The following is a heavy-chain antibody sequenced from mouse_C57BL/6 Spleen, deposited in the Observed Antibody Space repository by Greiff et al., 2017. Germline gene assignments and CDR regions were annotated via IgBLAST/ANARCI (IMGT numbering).Heavy chain of an antibody. D-gene: IGHD4-1*02. CDR1: GYAFSSSW. CDR2: IYPGDGDT. V-gene: IGHV1-82*01. J-gene: IGHJ1*03. Sequence: QVQLQQSGPELVKPGASVKISCKASGYAFSSSWMNWVKQRPGKGLEWIGRIYPGDGDTNYNGKFKGKATLTADKSSSTAYMQLSSLTSEDSAVYFCARSSTGTRYFVVWGTGTTVTVSS. CDR3: ARSSTGTRYFVV.